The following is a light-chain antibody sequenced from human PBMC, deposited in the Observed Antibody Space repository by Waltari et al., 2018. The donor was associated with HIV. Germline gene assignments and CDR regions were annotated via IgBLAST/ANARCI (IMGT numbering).Light chain of an antibody. V-gene: IGLV2-14*02. Sequence: QSALTQPASVSGSPGQSITISCTGTSSDIGSFNRVSWYQQHPGKVPKLIIYEVSNRPSGLSARFSGPKSGNTASLTIPGLQADDEARFYCSSYASTSTPVLFGGGTQLTVL. CDR3: SSYASTSTPVL. CDR1: SSDIGSFNR. J-gene: IGLJ2*01. CDR2: EVS.